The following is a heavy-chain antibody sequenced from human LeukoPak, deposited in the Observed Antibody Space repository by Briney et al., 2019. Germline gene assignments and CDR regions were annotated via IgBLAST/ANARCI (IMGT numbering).Heavy chain of an antibody. D-gene: IGHD3-9*01. Sequence: GGSLRLSCAASGFTFSDYYMSWIRQAPGKGLEWVSYISSSGSTIYYADSVKGGFTISRDNAKNTLSLQLNSLRAEDTAVYYCARDAHVLRYFDWFPHDAFDIWGQGTIVTVSS. J-gene: IGHJ3*02. CDR2: ISSSGSTI. V-gene: IGHV3-11*01. CDR3: ARDAHVLRYFDWFPHDAFDI. CDR1: GFTFSDYY.